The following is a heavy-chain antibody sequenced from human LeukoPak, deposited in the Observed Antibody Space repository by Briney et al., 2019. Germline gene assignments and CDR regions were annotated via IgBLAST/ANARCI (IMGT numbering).Heavy chain of an antibody. Sequence: GGSLRLSCAASGVTFSSYAMSWVRQGPGQGLEWVSAISGSGGSTYYADSVNSRFTISRDNSKNTLYLQMNSLRAEDTAVYYCAKATPRGYSYGQPLDYWGQGTLVTVSS. V-gene: IGHV3-23*01. J-gene: IGHJ4*02. CDR2: ISGSGGST. CDR1: GVTFSSYA. D-gene: IGHD5-18*01. CDR3: AKATPRGYSYGQPLDY.